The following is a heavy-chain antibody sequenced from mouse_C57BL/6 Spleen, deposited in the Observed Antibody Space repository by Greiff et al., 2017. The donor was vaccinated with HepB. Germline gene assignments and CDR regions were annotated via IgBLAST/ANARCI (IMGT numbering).Heavy chain of an antibody. CDR3: ARDPIYYDYEGWFAY. CDR2: ISDGGSYT. D-gene: IGHD2-4*01. Sequence: EVMLVESGGGLVKPGGSLKLSCAASGFTFSSYAMSWVRQTPEKRLEWVATISDGGSYTYYPDNVKGRFTISRDNAKNNLYLQMSHLKSEDTAMYYCARDPIYYDYEGWFAYWGQGTLVTVSA. V-gene: IGHV5-4*01. J-gene: IGHJ3*01. CDR1: GFTFSSYA.